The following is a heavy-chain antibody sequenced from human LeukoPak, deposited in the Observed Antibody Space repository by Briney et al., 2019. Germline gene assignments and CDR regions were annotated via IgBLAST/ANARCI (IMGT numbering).Heavy chain of an antibody. CDR3: ASRIPGHSGSYYSGVYDSYYYGMDV. D-gene: IGHD1-26*01. J-gene: IGHJ6*02. CDR2: ISAYNGNT. V-gene: IGHV1-18*01. CDR1: GCTFTSYG. Sequence: ASVKVSCKASGCTFTSYGISWVRQASGQGLEWMGWISAYNGNTNYAQKLQGRVTMTTDTSTSTAYMELRSLRSEDTAVYYCASRIPGHSGSYYSGVYDSYYYGMDVWGQGTTVTVSS.